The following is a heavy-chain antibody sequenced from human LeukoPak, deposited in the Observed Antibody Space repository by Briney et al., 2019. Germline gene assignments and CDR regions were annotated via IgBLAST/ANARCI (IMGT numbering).Heavy chain of an antibody. CDR2: IYYSGST. Sequence: SETLSLTCTVSGGSISSYYWSWIRQPPGKGLEWIGYIYYSGSTNYNPSLKSRVTISVDTSKNQFSLKLSSVTAADTAVYYCARARGAYYYYYMDVWGKGTTVTVSS. CDR3: ARARGAYYYYYMDV. J-gene: IGHJ6*03. D-gene: IGHD4-17*01. CDR1: GGSISSYY. V-gene: IGHV4-59*12.